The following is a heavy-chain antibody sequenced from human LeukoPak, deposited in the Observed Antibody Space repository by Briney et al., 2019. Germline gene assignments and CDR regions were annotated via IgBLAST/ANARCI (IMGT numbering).Heavy chain of an antibody. CDR3: ARGPYSSSYFVTTPWFDP. J-gene: IGHJ5*02. CDR2: INPNSGGT. Sequence: GASVTVSCKASGYTFSEYYIHWVRQAPGQGLEWMGWINPNSGGTNYAQKFQGRVTMTRDTSISTAYMDLSRLKSDDTAVYYCARGPYSSSYFVTTPWFDPWGQGTLVTVSS. CDR1: GYTFSEYY. V-gene: IGHV1-2*02. D-gene: IGHD6-13*01.